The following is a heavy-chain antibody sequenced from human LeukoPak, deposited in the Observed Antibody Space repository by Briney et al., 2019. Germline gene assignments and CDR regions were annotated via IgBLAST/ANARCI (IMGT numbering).Heavy chain of an antibody. CDR3: ARVGAYCTSTSCLDY. Sequence: ASVKVSCKASGYTLNNYGISWVRQAPGQGLEWMGWISAYNGNTNYAQKFQGRVTMTTDTSTSTAYMELRSLTSDDTAVYYCARVGAYCTSTSCLDYWGQGTLVTVSS. D-gene: IGHD2-2*01. V-gene: IGHV1-18*01. CDR2: ISAYNGNT. CDR1: GYTLNNYG. J-gene: IGHJ4*02.